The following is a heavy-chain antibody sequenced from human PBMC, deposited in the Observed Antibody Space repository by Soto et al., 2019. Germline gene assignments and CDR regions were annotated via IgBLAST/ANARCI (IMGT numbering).Heavy chain of an antibody. V-gene: IGHV1-3*01. CDR2: INPGNGNT. Sequence: QVHLVQSGTEVRKPGASVKICCKASGYSFNNFAMHWVRQAPGQRLEWMGWINPGNGNTKYSQNLQGRVTMTRDTSASTGYMELRSLNSEDTAMYFCARGGFCSGGNCYWDSGFDIWGQGTKVTVSS. CDR1: GYSFNNFA. CDR3: ARGGFCSGGNCYWDSGFDI. D-gene: IGHD2-15*01. J-gene: IGHJ3*02.